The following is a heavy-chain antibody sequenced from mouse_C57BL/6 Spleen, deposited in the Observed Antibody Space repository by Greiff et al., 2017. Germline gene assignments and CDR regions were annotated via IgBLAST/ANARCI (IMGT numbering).Heavy chain of an antibody. CDR1: GYTFTSYR. Sequence: VQLQQPGAELVKPGASVKMSCKASGYTFTSYRITWVKQRPGQGLEWIGDIYPGSGSSNYNEKFKSNATLTVETSSSTAYMQLSILTSEDSAVYYCARSFDMDYWGQGTTLTVSS. CDR3: ARSFDMDY. J-gene: IGHJ2*01. CDR2: IYPGSGSS. V-gene: IGHV1-55*01.